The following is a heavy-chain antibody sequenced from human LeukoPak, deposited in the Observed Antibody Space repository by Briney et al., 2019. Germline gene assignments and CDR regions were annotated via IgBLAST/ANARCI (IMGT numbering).Heavy chain of an antibody. CDR3: ARDDCSGGSCYQKNSPDAFDI. D-gene: IGHD2-15*01. V-gene: IGHV3-33*01. J-gene: IGHJ3*02. CDR1: GFTFSSYG. Sequence: GGSLRLSCAASGFTFSSYGMHWVRQAPGKGLEWVAVIWYDGSNKYYADSVKGRFTISRDNSKNTLYLQMNSLRAEDTAVYYCARDDCSGGSCYQKNSPDAFDIWGQGTMVTVSS. CDR2: IWYDGSNK.